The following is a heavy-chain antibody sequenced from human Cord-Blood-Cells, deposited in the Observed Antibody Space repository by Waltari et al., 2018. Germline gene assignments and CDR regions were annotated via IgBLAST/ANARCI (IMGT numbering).Heavy chain of an antibody. Sequence: QLQLQESGPGLVKPSETLSLTCTVSGGFISSSSYYWGWIRQPPGKGLGWIGSIYYSGSTHYNPSLKSRVTLSVDTSKNQFSLKLSSVAAADTAVYYWASFKMGGGGYFDYWGQGTLVTVSS. CDR2: IYYSGST. D-gene: IGHD3-16*01. CDR1: GGFISSSSYY. J-gene: IGHJ4*02. CDR3: ASFKMGGGGYFDY. V-gene: IGHV4-39*01.